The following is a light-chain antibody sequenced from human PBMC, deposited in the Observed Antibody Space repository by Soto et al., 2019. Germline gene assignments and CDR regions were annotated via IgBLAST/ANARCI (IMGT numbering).Light chain of an antibody. CDR2: GNS. CDR3: QSYDRSLSGSYV. Sequence: QSVLTQPPSVSGAPGQRVTISCTGSSSNIGAGCDVHWYQQLPGTAPKLLIYGNSNRPSGVPDRFSGSKSGTSASLAITGLQAEDEADYYCQSYDRSLSGSYVFGTGTKLTVL. J-gene: IGLJ1*01. V-gene: IGLV1-40*01. CDR1: SSNIGAGCD.